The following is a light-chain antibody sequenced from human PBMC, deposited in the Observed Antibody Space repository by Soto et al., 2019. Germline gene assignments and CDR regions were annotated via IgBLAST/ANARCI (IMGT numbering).Light chain of an antibody. CDR1: QSIDSS. V-gene: IGKV1-5*03. CDR3: QQYKDYPLT. CDR2: KTS. Sequence: DFQMTQSPSTLSASIGDGVTISCRASQSIDSSLAWYQQKPGRAPKVIITKTSILEGGVPSRFSGSVSGTEFTLTITNLQPEDFATYYCQQYKDYPLTFGGGTQ. J-gene: IGKJ4*01.